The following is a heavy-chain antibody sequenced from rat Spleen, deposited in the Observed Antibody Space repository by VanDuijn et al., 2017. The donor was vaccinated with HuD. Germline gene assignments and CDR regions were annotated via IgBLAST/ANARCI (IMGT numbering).Heavy chain of an antibody. Sequence: QVQLKESGPGLVQPSQTLSLTCTVAGFSLTSYNVHWVRQPPGKGLEWMGVLCNTVGQRYNSALKSRLSISKDTSKSKVFLKMNSLQTEDTATYYCARGATDGIGDYWGQGVMVTVSS. V-gene: IGHV2-41*01. CDR1: GFSLTSYN. CDR2: LCNTVGQ. D-gene: IGHD1-11*01. J-gene: IGHJ2*01. CDR3: ARGATDGIGDY.